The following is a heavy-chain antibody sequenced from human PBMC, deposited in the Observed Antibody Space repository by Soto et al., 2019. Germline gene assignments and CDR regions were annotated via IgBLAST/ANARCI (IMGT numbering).Heavy chain of an antibody. CDR1: GFTFSSYW. V-gene: IGHV3-74*01. Sequence: EVQLVESRGGLVQPGGSQRLSCAASGFTFSSYWMHWVRQAPGKGLVWVSRINRDGSSASYVDSVKGRFTVSRDNAKNTLYLQMNSLRAEDTAVYYCARIGQIAGLGHWGQGALVTVSS. CDR2: INRDGSSA. J-gene: IGHJ4*02. CDR3: ARIGQIAGLGH. D-gene: IGHD3-22*01.